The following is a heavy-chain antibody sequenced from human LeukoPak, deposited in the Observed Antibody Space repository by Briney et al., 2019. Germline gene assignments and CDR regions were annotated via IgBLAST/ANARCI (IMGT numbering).Heavy chain of an antibody. J-gene: IGHJ3*02. D-gene: IGHD3-3*01. V-gene: IGHV1-8*01. Sequence: VASVKVSCKASGYTFTSYYINWVRQAPGQGLEWMGWMNPNSGNTDYAQKFQGRVTMTRNTSISTAYMELSSLRSEDTAVYYCARGLTIFGVVIIGAFDIWGQGTMVTVSS. CDR2: MNPNSGNT. CDR3: ARGLTIFGVVIIGAFDI. CDR1: GYTFTSYY.